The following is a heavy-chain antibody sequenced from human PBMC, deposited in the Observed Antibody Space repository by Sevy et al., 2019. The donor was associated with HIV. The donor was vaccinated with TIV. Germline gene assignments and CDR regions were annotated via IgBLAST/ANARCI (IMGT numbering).Heavy chain of an antibody. Sequence: GGSLRLSCAASGFTLSSVGIHWVRLTPGTGLGWLAFIGHDGNKYFYGASVKGRITTSRDNSKNTVSLQMNSLRVEDTAIYYCAKDYCIGNDCFLGWFDPRGQGTVVTVSS. CDR2: IGHDGNKY. CDR1: GFTLSSVG. V-gene: IGHV3-30*02. J-gene: IGHJ5*02. D-gene: IGHD2-15*01. CDR3: AKDYCIGNDCFLGWFDP.